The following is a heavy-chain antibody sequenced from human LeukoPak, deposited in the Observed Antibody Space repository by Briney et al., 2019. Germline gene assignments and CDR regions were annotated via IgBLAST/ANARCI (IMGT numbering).Heavy chain of an antibody. V-gene: IGHV4-39*07. Sequence: SETLSLTCTVSNDSISSGAYYWSWIRQPPGKGLEWIGEINHSGSTNYNPSLKSRVTISVDTSKNQLSLKLSSVTAADTAVYYCARGRRSSGWTRWFDPWGQGTLVTVSS. CDR1: NDSISSGAYY. CDR2: INHSGST. D-gene: IGHD6-19*01. J-gene: IGHJ5*02. CDR3: ARGRRSSGWTRWFDP.